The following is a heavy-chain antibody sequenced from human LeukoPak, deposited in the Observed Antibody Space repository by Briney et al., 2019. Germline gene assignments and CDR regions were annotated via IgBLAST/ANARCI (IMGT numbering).Heavy chain of an antibody. CDR2: IIPILGIA. V-gene: IGHV1-69*04. D-gene: IGHD2-21*02. Sequence: SVKVSCRASGGTFSSYAISWVRQAPGQGLEWMGRIIPILGIANYAQKFQGRVTITADKSTSTAYMELSSLRSEDTAVYYCAYIVVVTATTFDYWGQGTLVTVSS. CDR1: GGTFSSYA. CDR3: AYIVVVTATTFDY. J-gene: IGHJ4*02.